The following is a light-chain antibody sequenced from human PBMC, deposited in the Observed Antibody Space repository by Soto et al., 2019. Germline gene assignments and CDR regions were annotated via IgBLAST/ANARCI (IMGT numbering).Light chain of an antibody. Sequence: EIVMTQSPATLSVSPGERATLSCRASQRIGSTLAWYQQKPGQAPRLLIYDASTRATGIPVRFSGSGSGTELTLTINSLQSEDFTVYYCQQYNNWPFAFGPGTKVDIK. J-gene: IGKJ3*01. CDR1: QRIGST. CDR3: QQYNNWPFA. CDR2: DAS. V-gene: IGKV3-15*01.